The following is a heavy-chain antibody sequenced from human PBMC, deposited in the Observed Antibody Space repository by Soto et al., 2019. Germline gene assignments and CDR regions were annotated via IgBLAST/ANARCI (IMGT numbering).Heavy chain of an antibody. CDR2: ISSSSSYT. D-gene: IGHD3-3*01. CDR1: GFTFSDYY. CDR3: ARVDFWSAHPGGYYGMDV. J-gene: IGHJ6*02. V-gene: IGHV3-11*06. Sequence: GGSLRLSCVASGFTFSDYYMDWVRQAPGKGLEWVSYISSSSSYTNYADSVKGRFTISRDNAKNSLYLQMNSLRAEDTAVYYCARVDFWSAHPGGYYGMDVWGQGTTVTVSS.